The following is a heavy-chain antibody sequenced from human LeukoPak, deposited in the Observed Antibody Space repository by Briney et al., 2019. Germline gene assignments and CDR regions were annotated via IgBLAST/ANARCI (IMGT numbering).Heavy chain of an antibody. Sequence: GGSLRLSCAASGFTFVTYWMHWVRQAPGKGLVWVSRINSVGSSTSYADSVKGRFTISRDNAKNSLYLQMNSLRAEDTAVYYCARSGDATYYYDSSGPVDYWGQGTLVTVSS. V-gene: IGHV3-74*01. CDR3: ARSGDATYYYDSSGPVDY. CDR1: GFTFVTYW. CDR2: INSVGSST. D-gene: IGHD3-22*01. J-gene: IGHJ4*02.